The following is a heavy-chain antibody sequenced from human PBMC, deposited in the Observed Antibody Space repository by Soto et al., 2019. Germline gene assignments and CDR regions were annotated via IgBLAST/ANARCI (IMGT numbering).Heavy chain of an antibody. CDR1: GLTFSSYA. Sequence: EVQLLESGGGLVQPGGSLRLSCAASGLTFSSYAMYWVRQAPGKGLQAVSFISGSGGSTYYTDSVKGRFTISRDNSKNTLYLQMNSLRAEDTAVYYCAKERTETYSSFDYWGQGALVTVSS. J-gene: IGHJ4*02. V-gene: IGHV3-23*01. CDR3: AKERTETYSSFDY. CDR2: ISGSGGST. D-gene: IGHD2-15*01.